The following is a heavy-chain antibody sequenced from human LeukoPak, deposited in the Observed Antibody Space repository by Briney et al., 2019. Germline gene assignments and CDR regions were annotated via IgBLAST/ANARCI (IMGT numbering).Heavy chain of an antibody. J-gene: IGHJ6*02. CDR3: ASLESYYGMDV. Sequence: ASVKVSCKASGYTFTSYDINWVRQATGQGLEWMGWMNPNSGNTGYAQKFEGRVTMTRDTSISTAYMELSRLRSDDTAVYYCASLESYYGMDVWGQGTTVTVSS. CDR1: GYTFTSYD. CDR2: MNPNSGNT. V-gene: IGHV1-8*01. D-gene: IGHD3-3*01.